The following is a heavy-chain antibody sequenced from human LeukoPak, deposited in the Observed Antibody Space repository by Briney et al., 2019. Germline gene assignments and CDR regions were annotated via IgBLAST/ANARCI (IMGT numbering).Heavy chain of an antibody. CDR2: FDPEDGET. CDR1: GYTLTELS. Sequence: ASVKVSCKLSGYTLTELSMHWVRQAPGKGLAWMGGFDPEDGETIYAQKFQGRVTMTEDTSTDTAYMELSSLRSEDTAVYYCATAFYSKRDYFDYWGQGTLVTVSS. V-gene: IGHV1-24*01. CDR3: ATAFYSKRDYFDY. J-gene: IGHJ4*02. D-gene: IGHD4-11*01.